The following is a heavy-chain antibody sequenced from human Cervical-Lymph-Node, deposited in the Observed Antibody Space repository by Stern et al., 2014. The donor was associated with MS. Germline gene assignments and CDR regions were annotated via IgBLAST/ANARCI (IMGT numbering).Heavy chain of an antibody. J-gene: IGHJ5*02. CDR1: GYTFTHYH. CDR2: INPSGGST. Sequence: QLVQSGAEVKKPGASVNVSCKASGYTFTHYHIHWVRQAPGQGLEWMAMINPSGGSTTYGQKFHGRLTVTRDTSTSTVYMELRSLRSDDTALYYCARDMVDADKWFDPWGQGTLVTVSS. V-gene: IGHV1-46*01. D-gene: IGHD2-15*01. CDR3: ARDMVDADKWFDP.